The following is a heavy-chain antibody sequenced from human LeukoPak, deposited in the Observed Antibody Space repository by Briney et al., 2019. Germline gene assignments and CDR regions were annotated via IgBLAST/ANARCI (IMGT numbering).Heavy chain of an antibody. CDR2: ISSSSSTI. CDR3: ARDEPEDAFDI. J-gene: IGHJ3*02. Sequence: GGSLRLSCAASGFTFSSYSMNWVRQAPGKGLEWVSYISSSSSTIYYADSVKGRFTISRDNAKNSLYLQMNSLRAEDTAVYYCARDEPEDAFDIWGQGTMVTVSS. CDR1: GFTFSSYS. V-gene: IGHV3-48*04.